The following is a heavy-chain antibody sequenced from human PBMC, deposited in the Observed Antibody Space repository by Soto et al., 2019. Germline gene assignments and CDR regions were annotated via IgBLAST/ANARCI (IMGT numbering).Heavy chain of an antibody. CDR3: AKDRRADWESYYYYAMDV. J-gene: IGHJ6*02. CDR1: GGTFSSFT. CDR2: IIPIYGTA. V-gene: IGHV1-69*01. Sequence: QVQLVQSGAEVEKPGSSVKVSCKASGGTFSSFTISWVRQAPGQGLEWMGGIIPIYGTANYAQKFQGRVTITADASTRTAYMELSSLRSEDTAIYYCAKDRRADWESYYYYAMDVWGQRTTVTVSS. D-gene: IGHD1-26*01.